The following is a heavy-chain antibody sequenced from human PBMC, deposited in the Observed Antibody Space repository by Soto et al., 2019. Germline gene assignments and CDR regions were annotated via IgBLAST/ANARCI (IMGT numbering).Heavy chain of an antibody. CDR1: GYTFTSYG. J-gene: IGHJ4*02. D-gene: IGHD1-1*01. CDR2: ISAHNGNT. CDR3: ARGRYGDY. V-gene: IGHV1-18*01. Sequence: QVHLVQSGAEVKKPGASVKVSCKASGYTFTSYGITWVRQAPGQGLEWMGWISAHNGNTDYAQKLQGRVIVTRDTSTRTGYMELRSLRSDDTAVYYCARGRYGDYWGQGALVTVSS.